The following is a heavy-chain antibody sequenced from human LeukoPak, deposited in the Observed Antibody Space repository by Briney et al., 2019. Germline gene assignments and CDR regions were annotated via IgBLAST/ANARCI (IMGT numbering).Heavy chain of an antibody. Sequence: GASVKVSCKASGYTFTGYYMHWVRQAPGQGLEWMGWINPNSGGTNYAQKFQGRVTVTRDTSISTAYMSRLRSDDTAVYYCARGQGGSYPYDAFDIWGQGTMVTVSS. V-gene: IGHV1-2*02. CDR2: INPNSGGT. J-gene: IGHJ3*02. CDR1: GYTFTGYY. D-gene: IGHD1-26*01. CDR3: ARGQGGSYPYDAFDI.